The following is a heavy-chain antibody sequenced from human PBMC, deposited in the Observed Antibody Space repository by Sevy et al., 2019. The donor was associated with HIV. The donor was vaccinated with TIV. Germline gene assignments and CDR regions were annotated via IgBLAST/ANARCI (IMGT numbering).Heavy chain of an antibody. CDR3: ARVHAYYDKGFDP. CDR1: GFTFSSYE. Sequence: GESLKISCEASGFTFSSYEMNWVRQAPGKGLEWVSYISSSGTTIKYAYSVKGRFTISRDNAKNSLNMQMNSLRAQDTAVYYCARVHAYYDKGFDPWGQGTEVAVSS. V-gene: IGHV3-48*03. CDR2: ISSSGTTI. J-gene: IGHJ5*02. D-gene: IGHD3-22*01.